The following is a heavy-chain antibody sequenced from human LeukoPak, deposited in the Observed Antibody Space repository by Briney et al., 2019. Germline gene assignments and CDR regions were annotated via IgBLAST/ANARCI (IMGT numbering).Heavy chain of an antibody. V-gene: IGHV3-53*01. D-gene: IGHD7-27*01. J-gene: IGHJ4*02. CDR2: IYSDNT. CDR1: GFTVSSNS. CDR3: ASPSVRGDPPFDY. Sequence: GGSLRLSCTVSGFTVSSNSMSWVRQAPGKGLEWVSFIYSDNTHYSDSVKGRFTISRDNSKNTLYLQMNSLRAEDTAVYYCASPSVRGDPPFDYWGQGTLVTVSS.